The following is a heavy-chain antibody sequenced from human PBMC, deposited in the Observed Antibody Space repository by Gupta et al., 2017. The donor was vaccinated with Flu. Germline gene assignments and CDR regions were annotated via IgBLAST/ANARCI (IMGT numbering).Heavy chain of an antibody. CDR1: GGSFSGYY. D-gene: IGHD2-15*01. J-gene: IGHJ2*01. CDR2: INHSGST. CDR3: ARRYCSGGSCYPTYWYFDL. V-gene: IGHV4-34*01. Sequence: QVQLQQWGAGLLKPSETLSLTCAVYGGSFSGYYWSWIRQPPGKGLEWIGEINHSGSTNYNPSLKSRVTISVDTSKNQFSLKLSSVTAADTAVYYCARRYCSGGSCYPTYWYFDLWGRGTLVTVSS.